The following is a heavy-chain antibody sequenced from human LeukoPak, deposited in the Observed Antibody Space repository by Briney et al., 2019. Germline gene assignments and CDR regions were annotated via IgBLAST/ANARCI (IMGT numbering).Heavy chain of an antibody. CDR3: ARASSRTHYYYYYMDV. V-gene: IGHV1-18*01. CDR2: ISAYNGNT. Sequence: ASVKVSCKASGYTFTSYGISWVRQAPGQGLEWMGWISAYNGNTNYAQRLQGRVTMTTDTSTSTAYMELRSLRSDDTAVYYCARASSRTHYYYYYMDVWGKGTTVTVSS. D-gene: IGHD6-13*01. CDR1: GYTFTSYG. J-gene: IGHJ6*03.